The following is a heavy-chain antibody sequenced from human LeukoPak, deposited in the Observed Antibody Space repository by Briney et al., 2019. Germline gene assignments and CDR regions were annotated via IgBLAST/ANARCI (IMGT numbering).Heavy chain of an antibody. J-gene: IGHJ4*02. D-gene: IGHD1-26*01. CDR2: ISYDGSNT. Sequence: PGGSLRLSCAASGFTFRNYGMHWVRQAPGKGLEWVAIISYDGSNTYYADSVKGRFTISRDNSKNTLYLEMNSLRAEDTAMYYCASLRFSASYYADYWGQGTLVTVSS. CDR1: GFTFRNYG. V-gene: IGHV3-30*03. CDR3: ASLRFSASYYADY.